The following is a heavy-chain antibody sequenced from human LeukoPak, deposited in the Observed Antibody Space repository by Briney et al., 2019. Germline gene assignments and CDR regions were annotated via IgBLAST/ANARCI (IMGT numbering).Heavy chain of an antibody. V-gene: IGHV4-59*01. Sequence: SETLSLTCTVSGXSISSYYWSWIRQPPGKGLEWIGYIYYSGSTNYNPSLKSRVTISVDTSKNQFSLKLSSVTAADTAVYYCARAPGGESLRYFDWLHISYYFDYWGQGTLVTVSS. CDR2: IYYSGST. J-gene: IGHJ4*02. CDR1: GXSISSYY. CDR3: ARAPGGESLRYFDWLHISYYFDY. D-gene: IGHD3-9*01.